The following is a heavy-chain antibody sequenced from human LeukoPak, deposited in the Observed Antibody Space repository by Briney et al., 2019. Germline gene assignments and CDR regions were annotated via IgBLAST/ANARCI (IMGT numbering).Heavy chain of an antibody. Sequence: GASVKVSCKASGGTFSSYAISWVRQAPGQGLEWMGWISAYNGNTNYAQKLQGRVTMTTDTSTSTAYMELRSLRSDDTAVYYCARAAGVPAAISSDYWGQGTLVTVSS. CDR2: ISAYNGNT. V-gene: IGHV1-18*01. CDR3: ARAAGVPAAISSDY. D-gene: IGHD2-2*01. CDR1: GGTFSSYA. J-gene: IGHJ4*02.